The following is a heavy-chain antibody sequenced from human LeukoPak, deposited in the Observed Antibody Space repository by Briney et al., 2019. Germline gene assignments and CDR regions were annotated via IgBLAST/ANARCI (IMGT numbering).Heavy chain of an antibody. CDR3: AKSYYYDSSGYPFDY. D-gene: IGHD3-22*01. J-gene: IGHJ4*02. CDR1: GFTFDDYA. CDR2: ISWNSGSI. Sequence: PGRSLRLSCAASGFTFDDYAMHWVRQAPGKGLEWVSGISWNSGSIGYADTVKGRFTISRDNAKNSLYLQMNSLRAEDTALYYCAKSYYYDSSGYPFDYWGQGTLVTVSS. V-gene: IGHV3-9*01.